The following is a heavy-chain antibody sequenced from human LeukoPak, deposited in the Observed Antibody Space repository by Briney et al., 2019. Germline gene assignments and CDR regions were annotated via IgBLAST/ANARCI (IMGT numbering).Heavy chain of an antibody. D-gene: IGHD4-17*01. V-gene: IGHV4-38-2*02. CDR3: ARDNTVITGFDY. CDR1: GYSISSAYY. Sequence: SETLSLTCTVSGYSISSAYYWGWIRQPPGKGLEWIGSIYRSESTYYNTSLKSRVTISVDTSNNQLSLKLSSVTAADTAVYYCARDNTVITGFDYWGQGTLVTVSS. CDR2: IYRSEST. J-gene: IGHJ4*02.